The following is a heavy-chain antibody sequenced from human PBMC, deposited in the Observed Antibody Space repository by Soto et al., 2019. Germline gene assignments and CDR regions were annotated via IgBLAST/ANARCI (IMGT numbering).Heavy chain of an antibody. D-gene: IGHD2-2*02. V-gene: IGHV3-21*01. CDR3: ARDRVPAAIGDWFDP. CDR2: ISSSSSYI. J-gene: IGHJ5*02. CDR1: GFTFSRYS. Sequence: PGGSLRLSCAASGFTFSRYSMNWVRKAPEKGLEWVSSISSSSSYIYYADSVKGRFTISRDNAKNSLYLQMNSLRAEDTAVYYCARDRVPAAIGDWFDPWGQGTLVTVSS.